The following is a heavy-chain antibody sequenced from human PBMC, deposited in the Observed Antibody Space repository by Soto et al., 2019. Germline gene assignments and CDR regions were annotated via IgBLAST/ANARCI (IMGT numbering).Heavy chain of an antibody. CDR3: ARGGDSSGWYLDFDY. CDR2: ISYDGSNK. Sequence: GGSLRLSCAASGFTFSSYGMHWVRQAPGKGLEWVAVISYDGSNKYYADSVKGRFTISRDNSKNTLYLQMNSLRAEDTAVYYCARGGDSSGWYLDFDYWGQGTLVTVSS. J-gene: IGHJ4*02. D-gene: IGHD6-19*01. CDR1: GFTFSSYG. V-gene: IGHV3-30*03.